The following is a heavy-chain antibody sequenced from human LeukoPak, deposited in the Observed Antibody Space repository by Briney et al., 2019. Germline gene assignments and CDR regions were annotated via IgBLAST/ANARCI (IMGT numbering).Heavy chain of an antibody. J-gene: IGHJ4*02. V-gene: IGHV3-23*01. CDR3: AKDVNYYDSSGPFDY. D-gene: IGHD3-22*01. CDR1: GFTFSSYA. Sequence: PGGSLRLSCAASGFTFSSYAMSWVRQAPGKGLEWVSAISGSGGSTYYADSVKGRFTISRDNSKNTLYLQMNSLRAEDTAEYYCAKDVNYYDSSGPFDYWGQGTLVTVSS. CDR2: ISGSGGST.